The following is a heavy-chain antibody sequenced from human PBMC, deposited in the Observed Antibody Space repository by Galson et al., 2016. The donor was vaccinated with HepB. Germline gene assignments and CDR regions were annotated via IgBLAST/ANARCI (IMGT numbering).Heavy chain of an antibody. CDR2: ISRSGDST. Sequence: SLRLSCAASGFTFRNYGMTWVRQAPGKGLEVVSSISRSGDSTDYADSVKGRFTISRDNSKNTLSLQMNSLTADDTAIYYCVQGSTAPAVGGKGTPDTVSS. J-gene: IGHJ6*04. CDR1: GFTFRNYG. D-gene: IGHD2-2*01. CDR3: VQGSTAPAV. V-gene: IGHV3-23*01.